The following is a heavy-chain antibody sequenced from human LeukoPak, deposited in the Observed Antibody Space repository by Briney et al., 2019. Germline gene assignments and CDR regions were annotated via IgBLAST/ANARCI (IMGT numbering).Heavy chain of an antibody. CDR3: AKVSGRIQIWPQPFGDGMDV. D-gene: IGHD3-10*01. Sequence: GGSLRLSCVASGFTFSTYALSWVRQAPGKGLEWVSAISSSGGSPYYADSVNGRFTISRDNSKNTLYLQMNSLRAEDTAVYYCAKVSGRIQIWPQPFGDGMDVWGQGTTVTVSS. CDR1: GFTFSTYA. CDR2: ISSSGGSP. J-gene: IGHJ6*02. V-gene: IGHV3-23*01.